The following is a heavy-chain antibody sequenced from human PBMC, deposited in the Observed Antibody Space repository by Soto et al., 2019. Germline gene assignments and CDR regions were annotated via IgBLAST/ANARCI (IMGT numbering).Heavy chain of an antibody. V-gene: IGHV3-23*01. CDR1: GFTFSSYA. CDR2: ISGSGGST. D-gene: IGHD3-10*01. CDR3: ARARVGGSGSYHGNGAFDI. J-gene: IGHJ3*02. Sequence: GGSLRLSCAASGFTFSSYAMSWVRQAPGKGLEWVSAISGSGGSTYYADSVKGRFTISRDNAKNTLYLQMNSLRAEDTAVYYCARARVGGSGSYHGNGAFDIWGQGTMVTVSS.